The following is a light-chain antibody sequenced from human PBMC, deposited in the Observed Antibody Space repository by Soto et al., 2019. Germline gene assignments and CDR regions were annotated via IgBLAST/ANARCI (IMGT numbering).Light chain of an antibody. CDR2: DTS. CDR3: LLSYSGARLVV. CDR1: TGAVTSGHY. V-gene: IGLV7-46*01. Sequence: QAVVTQEPSLTVSPGGTVTLTCDSSTGAVTSGHYPFWFQQKPDQAPRTLIYDTSNRHSWTPARFSGSLLGGKAALTLSGAQPEDEAEYYCLLSYSGARLVVFGGGTKLTVL. J-gene: IGLJ2*01.